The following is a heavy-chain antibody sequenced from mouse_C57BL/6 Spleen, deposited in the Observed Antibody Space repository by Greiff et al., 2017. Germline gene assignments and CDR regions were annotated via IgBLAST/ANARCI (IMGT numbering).Heavy chain of an antibody. V-gene: IGHV5-17*01. D-gene: IGHD1-1*01. CDR3: ARGYGSPWYFDV. CDR2: ISSGSSTI. CDR1: GFTFSDYG. J-gene: IGHJ1*03. Sequence: EVKLVESGGGLVKPGGSLKLSCAASGFTFSDYGMHWVRQAPEKGLEWVAYISSGSSTIYYADTVKGRFTISRDNAKNTLFLQMTSLMSEDTAMSYCARGYGSPWYFDVWGTGTTVTVSS.